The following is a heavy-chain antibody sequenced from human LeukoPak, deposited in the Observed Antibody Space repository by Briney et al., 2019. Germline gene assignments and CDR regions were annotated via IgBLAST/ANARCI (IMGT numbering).Heavy chain of an antibody. Sequence: AGGSLRLSCAASGFTFSSYAMSWVRQAPGKGLEWVSAISDSGDYTYYADSVKGRFTISRDNSKNTLYLQMNSLRAEDTAAYYCSKDAPIGKYFTNGVCSPFDYWGQGTLVTVSS. D-gene: IGHD2-8*01. CDR2: ISDSGDYT. CDR1: GFTFSSYA. J-gene: IGHJ4*02. CDR3: SKDAPIGKYFTNGVCSPFDY. V-gene: IGHV3-23*01.